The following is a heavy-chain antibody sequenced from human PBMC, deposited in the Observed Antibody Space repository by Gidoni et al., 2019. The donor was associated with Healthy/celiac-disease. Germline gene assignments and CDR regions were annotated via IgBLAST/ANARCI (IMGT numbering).Heavy chain of an antibody. J-gene: IGHJ4*02. CDR2: ISSSSSTI. Sequence: GESGGGLVQPGGSLRLSCAASGSTFSSYSMNWVRQAPGTGLEWVSYISSSSSTIYYADAVKGRFPISRDNAKNSLYLQMNSLRDEDTAVYYCARDLSHTYYDSSGYYGGLDYWGQGTLVTVSS. CDR1: GSTFSSYS. CDR3: ARDLSHTYYDSSGYYGGLDY. D-gene: IGHD3-22*01. V-gene: IGHV3-48*02.